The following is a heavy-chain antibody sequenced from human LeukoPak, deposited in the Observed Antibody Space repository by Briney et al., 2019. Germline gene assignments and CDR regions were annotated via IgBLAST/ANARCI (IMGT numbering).Heavy chain of an antibody. D-gene: IGHD1-26*01. CDR3: AREAYSTVYFDY. CDR1: GFAFSNYA. J-gene: IGHJ4*02. CDR2: ISYDASNQ. Sequence: PGTSLRLSCAASGFAFSNYAMHWVRQAPGKGLEWVAVISYDASNQYYADSVKGRFIISRDNSKNTLYLQMNSLRVEDTAVYYCAREAYSTVYFDYWGQGTLVTVSS. V-gene: IGHV3-30*04.